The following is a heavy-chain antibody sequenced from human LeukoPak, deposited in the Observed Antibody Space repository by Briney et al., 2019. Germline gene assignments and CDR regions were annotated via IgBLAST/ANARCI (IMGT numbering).Heavy chain of an antibody. CDR1: GFIFSSYG. J-gene: IGHJ4*02. CDR3: ARDGGVAFGDYGPYYFDS. Sequence: GGSLRLSCAASGFIFSSYGMHWVRQAPGKGLEWVAFIRYDGSNKYYADSVKGRFTISRDNSKNTLYLQMNSLRTEDTAVYYCARDGGVAFGDYGPYYFDSWGQGTLVSVSS. V-gene: IGHV3-30*02. D-gene: IGHD4-17*01. CDR2: IRYDGSNK.